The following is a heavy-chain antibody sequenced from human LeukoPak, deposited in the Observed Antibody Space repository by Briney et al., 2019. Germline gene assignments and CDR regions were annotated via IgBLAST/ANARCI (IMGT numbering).Heavy chain of an antibody. D-gene: IGHD4-23*01. CDR1: GFTFSNFA. Sequence: PGGSLRLSCAASGFTFSNFAMSWVRQAPGKGLERVSAISGSGSSTYYADSVKGRFTISRDNSKNTLYLKMNGLRVEDTAVYHCAKNKGAPNSAGAYGGQGTLLTVSS. CDR2: ISGSGSST. CDR3: AKNKGAPNSAGAY. J-gene: IGHJ4*02. V-gene: IGHV3-23*01.